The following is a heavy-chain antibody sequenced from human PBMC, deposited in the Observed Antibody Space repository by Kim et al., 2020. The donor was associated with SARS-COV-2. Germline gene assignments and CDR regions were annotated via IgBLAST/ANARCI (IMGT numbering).Heavy chain of an antibody. CDR2: IKQDGSEK. CDR1: GFTFSSYW. V-gene: IGHV3-7*03. D-gene: IGHD6-13*01. CDR3: AREQSSIAAAGTYWGETFYYYYMDV. Sequence: GGSLRLSCAASGFTFSSYWMSWVRQAPGKGLEWVANIKQDGSEKYYVDSVKGRFTISRDNAKNSMYLQMNSLRAEDTAVYYCAREQSSIAAAGTYWGETFYYYYMDVWGKGTTVTVSS. J-gene: IGHJ6*03.